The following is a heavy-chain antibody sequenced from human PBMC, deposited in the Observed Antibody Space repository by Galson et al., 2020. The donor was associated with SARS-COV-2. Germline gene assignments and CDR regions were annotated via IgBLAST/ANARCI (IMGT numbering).Heavy chain of an antibody. Sequence: SETLSLTCAVSGGTISSLNRWSWVRQPPGKRQEWTGEINHSGTTFYNPSLESRVTISVDRPENLFCLRLSSVTAADTAVYYCARTIRFRGVTLTLDFWGQGIAVTVSS. D-gene: IGHD3-16*01. J-gene: IGHJ4*02. V-gene: IGHV4-4*02. CDR3: ARTIRFRGVTLTLDF. CDR1: GGTISSLNR. CDR2: INHSGTT.